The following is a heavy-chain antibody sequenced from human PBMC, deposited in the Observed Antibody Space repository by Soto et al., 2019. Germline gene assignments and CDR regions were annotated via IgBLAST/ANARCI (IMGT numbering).Heavy chain of an antibody. D-gene: IGHD1-26*01. Sequence: QVQLVQSGAEVKKPGASVKVSCKASGGTFSTYTINWVRQAPGQGPEWMGGIIPILETPNYAQKFQGRVTITADESTTTAHMELSSLRSEATAIYYCARERGGSFSSWGQGTLVTVSS. J-gene: IGHJ5*02. CDR3: ARERGGSFSS. CDR1: GGTFSTYT. CDR2: IIPILETP. V-gene: IGHV1-69*16.